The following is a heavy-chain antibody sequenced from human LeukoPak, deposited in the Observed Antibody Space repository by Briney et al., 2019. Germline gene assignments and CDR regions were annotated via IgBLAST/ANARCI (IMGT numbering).Heavy chain of an antibody. CDR3: ARAFYDFWSGPNWFDP. Sequence: PSETLSLTCTVSGGSISSYYWSWIRQPPGKGLEWIGYIYYSGSTNYNPSLKSRVTISVDTSMNQFSLKLSSVTAADTAVYYCARAFYDFWSGPNWFDPWGQGTLVTVSS. J-gene: IGHJ5*02. CDR1: GGSISSYY. D-gene: IGHD3-3*01. V-gene: IGHV4-59*01. CDR2: IYYSGST.